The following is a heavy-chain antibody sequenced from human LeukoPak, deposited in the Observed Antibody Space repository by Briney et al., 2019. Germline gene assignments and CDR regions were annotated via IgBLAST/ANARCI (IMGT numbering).Heavy chain of an antibody. CDR3: ARSDRYYASGNNYFDP. J-gene: IGHJ5*02. D-gene: IGHD3-10*01. CDR1: GYSMSSGYY. Sequence: SETLSLTCTVSGYSMSSGYYWGWIRQTPGKGLEWIGSIYHSGNTYYNPSLQSRITISVDTSKNQFSLKLNSVTAADTAVYFCARSDRYYASGNNYFDPWGQGTLVTVSS. CDR2: IYHSGNT. V-gene: IGHV4-38-2*02.